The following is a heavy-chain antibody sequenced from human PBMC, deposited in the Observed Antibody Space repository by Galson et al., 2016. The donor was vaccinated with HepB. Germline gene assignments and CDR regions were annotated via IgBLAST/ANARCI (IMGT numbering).Heavy chain of an antibody. V-gene: IGHV3-33*01. J-gene: IGHJ4*02. CDR3: ARDDYDNNVYPL. CDR2: VWYDGSRT. D-gene: IGHD3-22*01. CDR1: GFTFSNSG. Sequence: SLRLSCAASGFTFSNSGMHWVRQAPGKGLEWVGVVWYDGSRTYYPDSVKGRFTISRDNSKNTLYLQMNSLRVEDTAVYYCARDDYDNNVYPLWGQGTLVTVSS.